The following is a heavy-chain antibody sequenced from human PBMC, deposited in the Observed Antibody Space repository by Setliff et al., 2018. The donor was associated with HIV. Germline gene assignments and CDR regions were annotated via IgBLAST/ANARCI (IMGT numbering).Heavy chain of an antibody. D-gene: IGHD3-9*01. J-gene: IGHJ6*03. CDR3: ARDYRTTDILSSGYMDV. Sequence: SVKVSCKTSGGTFINFIVSWVRQAPGQGLEWVGGIAPEPGTAKYAQTLQGRVTITTDESATTAYLEVASLRSDDTAVYYCARDYRTTDILSSGYMDVWGQGTMVTVSS. V-gene: IGHV1-69*16. CDR1: GGTFINFI. CDR2: IAPEPGTA.